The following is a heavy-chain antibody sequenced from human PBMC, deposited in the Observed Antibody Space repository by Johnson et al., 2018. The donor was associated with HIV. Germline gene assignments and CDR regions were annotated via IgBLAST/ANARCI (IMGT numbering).Heavy chain of an antibody. CDR2: ISYDGSNK. CDR1: GFTFSSYA. Sequence: QVQLVESGGGLVQPGGSLRLSCAASGFTFSSYAMSWVRQAPGKGLEWVAVISYDGSNKYYADSVKGRFTISRDNAKNDLDLQMHSLRPEDTALYYCVRDQGFRVGTIDDDAFDIWGQGTMVTVSS. CDR3: VRDQGFRVGTIDDDAFDI. J-gene: IGHJ3*02. D-gene: IGHD1-26*01. V-gene: IGHV3-30*04.